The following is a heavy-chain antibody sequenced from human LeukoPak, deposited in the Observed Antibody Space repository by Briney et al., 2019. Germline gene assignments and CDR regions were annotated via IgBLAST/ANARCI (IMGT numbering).Heavy chain of an antibody. CDR3: ARGGRAMVTLDY. CDR2: IYYSGST. CDR1: GGSISSSSYY. V-gene: IGHV4-39*07. J-gene: IGHJ4*02. D-gene: IGHD4/OR15-4a*01. Sequence: SSETLSLTCTVSGGSISSSSYYWGWIRQPPGKGLEWIGSIYYSGSTYYNPSLKSRVTISVDTSKNQFSLKLSSVTAADTAVYYCARGGRAMVTLDYWGQGTLVTVSS.